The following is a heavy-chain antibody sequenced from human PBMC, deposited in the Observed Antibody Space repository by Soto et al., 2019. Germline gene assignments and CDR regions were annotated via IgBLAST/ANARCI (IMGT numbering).Heavy chain of an antibody. D-gene: IGHD6-13*01. CDR1: GFTFRSFT. CDR2: ISSNSAYI. CDR3: TRDASRDSSARGWFDP. J-gene: IGHJ5*02. Sequence: PGWSLRLSCAASGFTFRSFTMNWVRQAPGKGLEWVSTISSNSAYIYYTDALRGRFTISRDNAKNSLHLQMNSLRAEDTAVYYCTRDASRDSSARGWFDPWGPGTLVTGSS. V-gene: IGHV3-21*01.